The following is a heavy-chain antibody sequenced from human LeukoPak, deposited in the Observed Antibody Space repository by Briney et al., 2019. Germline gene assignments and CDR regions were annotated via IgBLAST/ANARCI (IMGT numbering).Heavy chain of an antibody. D-gene: IGHD3-22*01. CDR1: GFTFSDHH. CDR3: TRIFYYETSGYYPDH. CDR2: SRNKGRGYST. J-gene: IGHJ4*02. Sequence: PGGSLRLSCAASGFTFSDHHMDWVRQAPGKGLEWIGRSRNKGRGYSTVFAASVKGRFTISRDEPKNSLYLQMNSLKTEDTAVYYCTRIFYYETSGYYPDHWGQGTLVTVSS. V-gene: IGHV3-72*01.